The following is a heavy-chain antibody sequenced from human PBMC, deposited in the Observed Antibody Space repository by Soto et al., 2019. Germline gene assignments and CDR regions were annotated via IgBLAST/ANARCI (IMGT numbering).Heavy chain of an antibody. Sequence: QVQLQESGPGLVKPSQTLTLTCSVSGGSIDTGGFYWSWARQLPGKGLQWIGYIYYTGAAYYNQAHKSRVVISLDTSANQFSLSLTSLTAADTAVYYCASGTFNDISFDSWGQGRLVTVSS. CDR1: GGSIDTGGFY. V-gene: IGHV4-31*03. D-gene: IGHD2-21*01. CDR3: ASGTFNDISFDS. J-gene: IGHJ4*02. CDR2: IYYTGAA.